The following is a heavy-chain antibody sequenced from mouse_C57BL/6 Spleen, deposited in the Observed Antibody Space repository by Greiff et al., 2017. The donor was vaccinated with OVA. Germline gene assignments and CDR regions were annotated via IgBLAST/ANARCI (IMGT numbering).Heavy chain of an antibody. CDR2: INPNNGGT. D-gene: IGHD1-1*01. CDR1: GYTFTDYY. CDR3: ARSRYYGSSYYFDY. V-gene: IGHV1-26*01. Sequence: VQLQQSGPELVKPGASVKISCKASGYTFTDYYMNWVKQSHGKSLEWIGDINPNNGGTSYNQKFKGKATLTVDKSSSTAYMELRSLTSEDSAVYYCARSRYYGSSYYFDYWGQGTTLTVSS. J-gene: IGHJ2*01.